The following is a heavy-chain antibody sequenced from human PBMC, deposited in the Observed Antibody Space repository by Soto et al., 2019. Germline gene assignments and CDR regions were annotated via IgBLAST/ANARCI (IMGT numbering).Heavy chain of an antibody. CDR2: IYYSGNT. D-gene: IGHD2-15*01. J-gene: IGHJ4*02. CDR3: AREGGRYCSGGSCQVDY. CDR1: GGSITSSSYY. Sequence: KLRETLSLTCTVSGGSITSSSYYWGWIRQPPGKGLEWIGSIYYSGNTYYTPSLKSRVTISVDTSKNQFSLKLSSVTAADTAVYYCAREGGRYCSGGSCQVDYWGQGTLVTVSS. V-gene: IGHV4-39*02.